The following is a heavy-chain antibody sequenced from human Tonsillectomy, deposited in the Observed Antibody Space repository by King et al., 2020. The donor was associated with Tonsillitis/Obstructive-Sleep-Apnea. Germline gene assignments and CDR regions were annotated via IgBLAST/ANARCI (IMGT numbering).Heavy chain of an antibody. CDR1: GYTFTGYY. CDR3: AREVAGILDYFDY. CDR2: INPNSGGT. J-gene: IGHJ4*02. D-gene: IGHD6-19*01. V-gene: IGHV1-2*05. Sequence: QLVQSGAEVKKPGASVKVSCKASGYTFTGYYMHWVRQAPGQGLEWMGRINPNSGGTTYAQKFQGRVTMTRDTSISTAYMELSRLGSDATVVYYCAREVAGILDYFDYWGQGTLVTVSS.